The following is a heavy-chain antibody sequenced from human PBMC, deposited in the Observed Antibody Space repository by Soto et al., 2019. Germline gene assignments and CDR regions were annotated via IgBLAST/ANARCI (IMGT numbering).Heavy chain of an antibody. D-gene: IGHD3-3*01. V-gene: IGHV3-30-3*01. CDR1: GFTFSSYA. CDR3: ARESEVYDFWSGSYYYYGMDV. CDR2: ISYDGSNK. Sequence: QVQLVESGGGVVQPGRSLRLSCAASGFTFSSYAMHWVRQAPGKGLEWVAVISYDGSNKYYADSVKGRFTISRDNSKNTLYLQMNSLRAEDTAVYYCARESEVYDFWSGSYYYYGMDVWGQGTTVIVSS. J-gene: IGHJ6*02.